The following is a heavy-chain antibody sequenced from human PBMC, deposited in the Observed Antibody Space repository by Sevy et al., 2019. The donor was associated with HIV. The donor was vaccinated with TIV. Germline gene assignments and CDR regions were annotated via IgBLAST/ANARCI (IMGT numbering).Heavy chain of an antibody. D-gene: IGHD6-13*01. Sequence: ASVKVSCKASGYTFTALDINWVRQATGQGLEWMGWMNPNTGQTDYSQRLQGRVTMTRYTSISTAYMELHSLRSDDTAIYYCARGIAAGVDYWGQGTQVTVSS. CDR2: MNPNTGQT. V-gene: IGHV1-8*01. CDR3: ARGIAAGVDY. J-gene: IGHJ4*02. CDR1: GYTFTALD.